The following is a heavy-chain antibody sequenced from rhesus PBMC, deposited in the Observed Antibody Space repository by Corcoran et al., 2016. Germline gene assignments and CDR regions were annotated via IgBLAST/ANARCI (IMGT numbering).Heavy chain of an antibody. V-gene: IGHV1-198*02. CDR1: GFTFGSYA. Sequence: QVQLVQSGAEVKKPGASVKVSCKASGFTFGSYAINWVRQAPGQGLEGIGVFIPLVGITNYAEEFQGRVTITADTSTSTAYMELSSLRSEDTAVYCCAREGNTGAFDFWGQGLRVTVSS. D-gene: IGHD4-23*01. CDR3: AREGNTGAFDF. CDR2: FIPLVGIT. J-gene: IGHJ3*01.